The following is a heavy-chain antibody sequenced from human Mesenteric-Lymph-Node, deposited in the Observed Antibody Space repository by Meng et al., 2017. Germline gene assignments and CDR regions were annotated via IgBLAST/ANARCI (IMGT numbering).Heavy chain of an antibody. CDR3: ARVDSSGYFLDY. D-gene: IGHD3-22*01. CDR1: GGSISSGGHS. Sequence: QVQLQESGPGLVKPSQTLSPICTVSGGSISSGGHSWSWIRQHPGKGLEWIAYIYYSGSTYYNPSLKSRVILSVDTSKNQFSLKLSSVTAADTAVYYCARVDSSGYFLDYWGQGTLVTVSS. J-gene: IGHJ4*01. CDR2: IYYSGST. V-gene: IGHV4-31*03.